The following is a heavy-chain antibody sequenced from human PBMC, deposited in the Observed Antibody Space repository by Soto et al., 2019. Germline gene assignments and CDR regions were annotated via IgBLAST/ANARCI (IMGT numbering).Heavy chain of an antibody. Sequence: PSETLALTCSGSGAAMTFVAYSWSWIRHPPEKGLEWLGYIGHLETNYYNPSLKSRPSLSIDRKRNQLSLSLSSMPAEDKAVYYCARRGGYDSFDSWGKRIPVT. CDR1: GAAMTFVAYS. V-gene: IGHV4-30-2*01. J-gene: IGHJ4*02. CDR3: ARRGGYDSFDS. CDR2: IGHLETN. D-gene: IGHD2-15*01.